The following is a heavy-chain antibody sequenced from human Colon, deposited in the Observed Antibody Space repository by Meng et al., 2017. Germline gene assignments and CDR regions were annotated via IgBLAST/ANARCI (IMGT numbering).Heavy chain of an antibody. Sequence: LQQRGPGLVEPQDTRALTCPVSGGSVSSCSYVWSWIRQPPGKGLEWIGYIYYTGSTNYNPYLKSRVTISVDTSKNQFSLKLSSVTAADTAVYYCARGPLDYWGQGTLVTVFS. CDR3: ARGPLDY. CDR1: GGSVSSCSYV. CDR2: IYYTGST. J-gene: IGHJ4*02. V-gene: IGHV4-61*01.